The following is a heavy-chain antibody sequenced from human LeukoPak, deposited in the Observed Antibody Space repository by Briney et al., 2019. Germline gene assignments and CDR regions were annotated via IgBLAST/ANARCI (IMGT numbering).Heavy chain of an antibody. J-gene: IGHJ4*02. CDR1: GFTFSSYS. CDR3: ARGPPQIVSARGGGYDY. V-gene: IGHV3-21*01. CDR2: ISSLSTYI. D-gene: IGHD5/OR15-5a*01. Sequence: GGSLRLSCAASGFTFSSYSMNWVRQAPGKGLEWVSSISSLSTYIYHADSVNGRFTISRDNAKNSLYLQMNSLRAEDTAVYFCARGPPQIVSARGGGYDYWGQGTLVTVSS.